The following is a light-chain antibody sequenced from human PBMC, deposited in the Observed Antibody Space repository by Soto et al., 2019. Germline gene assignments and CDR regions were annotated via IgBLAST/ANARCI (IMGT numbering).Light chain of an antibody. CDR3: QYYNNYSYT. Sequence: DIQMTQSPSTLSASVGDRVTITCRASQSISSWLAWYQQKPGKAPKLLIYKASSLQSGVPSRFSGSGSGTEFTLTISSLQPDDFATYYGQYYNNYSYTFGQGTKVEIK. J-gene: IGKJ2*01. CDR1: QSISSW. V-gene: IGKV1-5*03. CDR2: KAS.